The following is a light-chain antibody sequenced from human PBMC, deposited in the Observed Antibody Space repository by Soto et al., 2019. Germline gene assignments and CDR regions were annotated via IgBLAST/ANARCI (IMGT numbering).Light chain of an antibody. Sequence: DSQMTQSPSTLSGPVEDRVNITCRASQTISSWLTWYQQKPGKAPKLLIYKASTLKSGVPSRFSGSESGTEFTLTISSLLPDDFANYYCQRSNSYSEAFGQGTKVEL. CDR1: QTISSW. CDR2: KAS. V-gene: IGKV1-5*03. J-gene: IGKJ1*01. CDR3: QRSNSYSEA.